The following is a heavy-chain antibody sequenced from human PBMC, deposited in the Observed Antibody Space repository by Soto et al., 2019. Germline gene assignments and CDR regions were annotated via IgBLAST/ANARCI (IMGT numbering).Heavy chain of an antibody. V-gene: IGHV4-34*01. Sequence: SETLSLTCAVYGGSFSGYYWSWIRQPPGKGLEWIGEINHSGSTNYNPSLKSRVTISVGTSKNQFSLTVTSVTAADTAVYYCARHPGYYDVLAGYSTYYFDYWGQGTLVTVSS. CDR3: ARHPGYYDVLAGYSTYYFDY. CDR2: INHSGST. J-gene: IGHJ4*02. CDR1: GGSFSGYY. D-gene: IGHD3-9*01.